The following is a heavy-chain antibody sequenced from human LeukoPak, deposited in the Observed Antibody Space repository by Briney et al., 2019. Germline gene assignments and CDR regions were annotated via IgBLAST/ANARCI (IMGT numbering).Heavy chain of an antibody. CDR1: GFTFTNAW. D-gene: IGHD6-6*01. CDR3: TTSFRKYSTADY. CDR2: IKSKTDGGTT. J-gene: IGHJ4*02. V-gene: IGHV3-15*01. Sequence: PGGSLRLSCAASGFTFTNAWMSWVRQAPGKGLEWVGRIKSKTDGGTTDYAAPVKGRFTISRDDSKNTLYLQMNSLKTEDTAVYYCTTSFRKYSTADYWGQGTLVTVSS.